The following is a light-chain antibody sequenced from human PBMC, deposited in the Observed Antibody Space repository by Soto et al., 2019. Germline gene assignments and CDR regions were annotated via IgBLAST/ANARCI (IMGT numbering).Light chain of an antibody. J-gene: IGKJ1*01. CDR2: DAS. V-gene: IGKV1-5*01. Sequence: DIQMTQSPSTLSESLGDRVTISCRGSQSISGWLAWYQQKPGKAPKLLIYDASSLASGVPSRFSGSGSGTEFTLTISSLQPDDFATYYCQQYNHYPWTFGQGTKVDI. CDR3: QQYNHYPWT. CDR1: QSISGW.